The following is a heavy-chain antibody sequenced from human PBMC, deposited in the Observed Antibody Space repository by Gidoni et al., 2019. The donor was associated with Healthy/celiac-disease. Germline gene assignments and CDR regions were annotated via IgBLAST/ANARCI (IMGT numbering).Heavy chain of an antibody. D-gene: IGHD3-16*02. V-gene: IGHV3-7*01. J-gene: IGHJ4*02. Sequence: GLEWVANIKQDGSEKYSVDSVRGRFTISRDNAKNSLCLQMNSLRAEDTAVYYCARTRGMITFGGVIVPYYFDYWGQGTLVTVSS. CDR2: IKQDGSEK. CDR3: ARTRGMITFGGVIVPYYFDY.